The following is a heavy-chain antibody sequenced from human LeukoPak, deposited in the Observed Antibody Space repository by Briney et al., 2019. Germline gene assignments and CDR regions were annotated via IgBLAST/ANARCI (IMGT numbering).Heavy chain of an antibody. D-gene: IGHD5-18*01. Sequence: SQPLSLTCAISGDSVSSNSAAWNWIRQSPSRGLEWLGRTYYRSKWYNDYAVSVKSRITINPDTSKNQFSLKLSSVTAADTAVYYCARGRKYTSGYRVTELGSGYSDYWGQGTLVTVSS. J-gene: IGHJ4*02. CDR3: ARGRKYTSGYRVTELGSGYSDY. CDR2: TYYRSKWYN. CDR1: GDSVSSNSAA. V-gene: IGHV6-1*01.